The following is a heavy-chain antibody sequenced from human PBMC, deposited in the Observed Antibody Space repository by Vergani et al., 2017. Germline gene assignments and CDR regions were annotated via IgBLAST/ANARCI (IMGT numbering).Heavy chain of an antibody. CDR2: INAGNGNT. CDR1: GYTFTSYA. J-gene: IGHJ6*03. V-gene: IGHV1-3*01. Sequence: QVQLVQSGTELKKPGASVKVSCKASGYTFTSYAMHWVRQAPGQRLEWMGWINAGNGNTKYSQKFQGRVTITRDTSASTAYLELSSLRSEDTAVYYCARDFGVGSGGSCYSGSGCYYFYYMDVWGKGPTVTVSS. CDR3: ARDFGVGSGGSCYSGSGCYYFYYMDV. D-gene: IGHD2-15*01.